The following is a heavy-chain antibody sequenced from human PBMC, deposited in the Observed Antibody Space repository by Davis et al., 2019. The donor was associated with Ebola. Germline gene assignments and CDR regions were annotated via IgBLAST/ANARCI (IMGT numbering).Heavy chain of an antibody. CDR3: AKVNQAGYPTTFDY. J-gene: IGHJ4*02. Sequence: GESLKTSCAASGFTFSSYAMSWVRQAPGKGLQWVSSISDSGGSTYYADSVKGRFTIYRDNSKTTLYLQMNSLRAEDTAIYYCAKVNQAGYPTTFDYWGQGTLVTVSS. CDR1: GFTFSSYA. CDR2: ISDSGGST. D-gene: IGHD3-9*01. V-gene: IGHV3-23*01.